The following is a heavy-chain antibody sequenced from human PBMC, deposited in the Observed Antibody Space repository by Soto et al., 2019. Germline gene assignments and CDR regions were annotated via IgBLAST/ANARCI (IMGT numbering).Heavy chain of an antibody. D-gene: IGHD3-10*01. CDR2: IYYSGST. V-gene: IGHV4-59*01. J-gene: IGHJ6*01. CDR3: ARGRGSGSSFYYYGMDV. Sequence: NPSETLSITCTFSGGSISIYYWSWIRQPPGKGLELIGYIYYSGSTNYNPSLKSRVTISVDTSKNQFSLKLSSVTAADTALYYCARGRGSGSSFYYYGMDVWGQGTTVTVSS. CDR1: GGSISIYY.